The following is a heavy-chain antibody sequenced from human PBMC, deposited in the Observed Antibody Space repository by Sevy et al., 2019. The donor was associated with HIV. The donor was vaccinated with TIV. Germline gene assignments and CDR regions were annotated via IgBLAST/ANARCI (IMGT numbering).Heavy chain of an antibody. CDR2: VSASGGST. D-gene: IGHD2-15*01. J-gene: IGHJ4*02. CDR3: ARDLFSGGNAVYGY. CDR1: GFSFSSDA. Sequence: GGSLRLSCVGSGFSFSSDAMSWVRQAPGKGLQWVATVSASGGSTYYADSVRGRFSITRDNAENSLYLQMNSVRAEDTAVYYCARDLFSGGNAVYGYWGQGTLVTVSS. V-gene: IGHV3-23*01.